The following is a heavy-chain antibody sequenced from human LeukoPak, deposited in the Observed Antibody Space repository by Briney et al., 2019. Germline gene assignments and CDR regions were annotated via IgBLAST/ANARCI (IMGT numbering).Heavy chain of an antibody. Sequence: GGSLRLSCATSGFTFSNYWMSWVRQAPGKGLEWVANINQDGSEEYYVDSVRGRFTISRDNAKNSLYLQMNSLRAEDTAVYYCARPYDSNRDHSGYGYWGRGTLVTVSS. J-gene: IGHJ4*02. V-gene: IGHV3-7*02. CDR3: ARPYDSNRDHSGYGY. CDR2: INQDGSEE. D-gene: IGHD5-12*01. CDR1: GFTFSNYW.